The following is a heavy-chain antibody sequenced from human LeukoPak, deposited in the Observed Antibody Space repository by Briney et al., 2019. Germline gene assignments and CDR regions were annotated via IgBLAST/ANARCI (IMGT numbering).Heavy chain of an antibody. Sequence: SETLSLTCTVSGGSLSSYYWNWIRQSPGLRLEWIGNVFYRGSTNYNPSLESRATISVDTSKNQFSLRLSSVTAADTAVYYCARGRYYDSSASFDFWGQGSLVTVSS. CDR2: VFYRGST. J-gene: IGHJ4*02. CDR1: GGSLSSYY. D-gene: IGHD3-22*01. CDR3: ARGRYYDSSASFDF. V-gene: IGHV4-59*01.